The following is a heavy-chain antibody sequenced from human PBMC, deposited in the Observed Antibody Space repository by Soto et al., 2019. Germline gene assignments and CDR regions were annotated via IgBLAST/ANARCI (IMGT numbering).Heavy chain of an antibody. CDR3: AKDRGIAVAGTDYYYYGMDV. V-gene: IGHV3-23*01. CDR1: GFTFSSYA. Sequence: AGGSLRLSCAASGFTFSSYAMSWVRQAPGKGLEWVSAISCSGGSTYYADSVKGRFTISRDNSKNTLYLQMNSLRAEDTAVYYCAKDRGIAVAGTDYYYYGMDVWGQGTTVTVSS. D-gene: IGHD6-19*01. J-gene: IGHJ6*02. CDR2: ISCSGGST.